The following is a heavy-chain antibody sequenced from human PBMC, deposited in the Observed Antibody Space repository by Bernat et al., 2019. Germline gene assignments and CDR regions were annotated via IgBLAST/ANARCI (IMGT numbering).Heavy chain of an antibody. J-gene: IGHJ4*02. CDR1: GFTFSSYG. V-gene: IGHV3-30*18. Sequence: QVQLVESGGGVVQPGRSLRLSCAASGFTFSSYGMHWVRQAPGKGLEWVEVMSYDGNNNYYADAVKGRFIISRNNSKNTLYLQMNSLRAEDTGVYYCGKDRFHKGLESVDFWGQGTLVIVSS. CDR3: GKDRFHKGLESVDF. CDR2: MSYDGNNN. D-gene: IGHD5-24*01.